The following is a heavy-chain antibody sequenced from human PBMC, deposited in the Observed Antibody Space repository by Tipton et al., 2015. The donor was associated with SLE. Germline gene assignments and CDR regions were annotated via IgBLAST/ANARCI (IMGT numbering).Heavy chain of an antibody. D-gene: IGHD1-14*01. V-gene: IGHV3-15*01. CDR3: TTENPEAFDI. Sequence: SLRLSCAASGFTFSNAWMSWVRQAPGKGLEWVGRIKSKTDGGTTDYAAPVKGGFTISRDDSENTLYLQMNSLITEDTAVYYCTTENPEAFDIWGQGTMVTVSS. CDR2: IKSKTDGGTT. J-gene: IGHJ3*02. CDR1: GFTFSNAW.